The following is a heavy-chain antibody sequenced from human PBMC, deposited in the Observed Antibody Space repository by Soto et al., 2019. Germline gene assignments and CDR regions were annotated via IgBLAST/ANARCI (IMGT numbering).Heavy chain of an antibody. V-gene: IGHV1-69*06. CDR3: ARGEVRGGGDV. D-gene: IGHD3-10*01. J-gene: IGHJ6*02. CDR2: TIPIFGTA. CDR1: GGTFRNYA. Sequence: QVQLVQSGAEVKKPGSSVKVSCKNSGGTFRNYAISWVRQAPGQGLEWMGGTIPIFGTANYAQKYQGRVTITADKSTSTAYLELSSLRSEDTAVYYCARGEVRGGGDVWGQGTTVTVSS.